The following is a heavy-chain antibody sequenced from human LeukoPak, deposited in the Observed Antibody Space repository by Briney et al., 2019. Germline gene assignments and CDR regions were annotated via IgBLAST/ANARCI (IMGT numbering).Heavy chain of an antibody. Sequence: GGSLRLSCAASGFTFSSYWMHWVRQAPGKGLVWVSRINSDGSSTSYADSVKGRFTISRDNAKNTLYLQMNSLRAEDTAVYYCARVAYWYYGSGRDRGFDYWGQGTLVTVSS. CDR2: INSDGSST. D-gene: IGHD3-10*01. J-gene: IGHJ4*02. CDR1: GFTFSSYW. CDR3: ARVAYWYYGSGRDRGFDY. V-gene: IGHV3-74*01.